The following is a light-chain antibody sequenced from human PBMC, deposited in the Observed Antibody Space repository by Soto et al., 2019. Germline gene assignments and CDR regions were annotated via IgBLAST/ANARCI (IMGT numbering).Light chain of an antibody. CDR3: RQYNNWPPLT. Sequence: EIVMTQSPATLSLSPGERATLSCRASQSVSSNLAWYQQKPGQAPRSLIYGAATRATGIPARFIGSGSGTEFTITISSLQSEDVAVYYCRQYNNWPPLTFGGGTKVEIK. V-gene: IGKV3-15*01. CDR2: GAA. J-gene: IGKJ4*01. CDR1: QSVSSN.